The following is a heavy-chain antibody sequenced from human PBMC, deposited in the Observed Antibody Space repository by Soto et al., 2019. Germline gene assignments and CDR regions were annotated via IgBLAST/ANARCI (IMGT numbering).Heavy chain of an antibody. CDR3: ARAIVGDPEHIDY. CDR1: GGYISSSSYY. J-gene: IGHJ4*02. CDR2: IYYSGST. V-gene: IGHV4-39*01. Sequence: SETLSLTCPFSGGYISSSSYYWGWIRHPPGKGLEWIGSIYYSGSTYYNPSLKSRVTISVDTSKNQFSLKLSSVTAADTAVYYCARAIVGDPEHIDYWGQGTLVTVSS. D-gene: IGHD1-26*01.